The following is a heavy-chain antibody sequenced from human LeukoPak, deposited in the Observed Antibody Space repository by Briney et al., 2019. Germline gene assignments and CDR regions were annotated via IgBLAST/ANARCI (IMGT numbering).Heavy chain of an antibody. J-gene: IGHJ4*02. D-gene: IGHD1-1*01. CDR1: GFTFDDYA. Sequence: PGRSLRLSCAASGFTFDDYAMHWVRKAPGKGLEWVSGISWNSGSIGYADSVKGRFTISRDNAKNSLYLQMNSLRAEDTALYYCAKGSLYNLISNFDYWGQGTLVTVSS. CDR2: ISWNSGSI. V-gene: IGHV3-9*01. CDR3: AKGSLYNLISNFDY.